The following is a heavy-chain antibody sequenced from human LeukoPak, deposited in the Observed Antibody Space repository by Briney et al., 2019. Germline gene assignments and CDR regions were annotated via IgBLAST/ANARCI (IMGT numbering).Heavy chain of an antibody. D-gene: IGHD4-17*01. CDR3: ARDLRRTTSDAFDI. CDR1: VYTFTGYY. CDR2: INPNSGGT. J-gene: IGHJ3*02. V-gene: IGHV1-2*02. Sequence: ASVKVSCKASVYTFTGYYMHWVRQAPGQGLEWMGLINPNSGGTNYAQKFQGRVTMTRDTSISTAYMELSRLRSGDTAVYYCARDLRRTTSDAFDIWGQGTMVTVSS.